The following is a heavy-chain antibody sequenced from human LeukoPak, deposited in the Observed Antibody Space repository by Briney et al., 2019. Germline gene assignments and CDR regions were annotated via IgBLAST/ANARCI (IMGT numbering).Heavy chain of an antibody. CDR1: GFTFSSYA. CDR2: ISGSGSST. Sequence: GGSLRLSCAASGFTFSSYAMSWVRQAPGEGLEWVSAISGSGSSTYYADSVKGRFTISRDNSKNTLCLQMNSLRAEDTAVYYCAKDTVTNSRYYYYYGMDVWGQGTTVTVSS. J-gene: IGHJ6*02. V-gene: IGHV3-23*01. D-gene: IGHD4-11*01. CDR3: AKDTVTNSRYYYYYGMDV.